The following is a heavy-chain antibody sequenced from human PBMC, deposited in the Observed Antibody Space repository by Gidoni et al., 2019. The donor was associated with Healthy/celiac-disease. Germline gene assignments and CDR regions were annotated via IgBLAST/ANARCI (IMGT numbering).Heavy chain of an antibody. J-gene: IGHJ4*02. D-gene: IGHD6-13*01. CDR2: ISYDGSNK. Sequence: GKGLEWVAVISYDGSNKYYADSVKGRFTISRDNSKNTLYLQMNSLRAEDTAVYYCAKDPPLNWAAALYYFDYWGQGTLVTVSS. CDR3: AKDPPLNWAAALYYFDY. V-gene: IGHV3-30*18.